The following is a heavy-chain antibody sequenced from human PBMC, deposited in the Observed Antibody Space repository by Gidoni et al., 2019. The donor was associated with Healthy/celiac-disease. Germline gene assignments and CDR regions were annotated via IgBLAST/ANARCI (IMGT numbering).Heavy chain of an antibody. J-gene: IGHJ4*02. CDR1: TFSSYA. Sequence: TFSSYAMHWVRQAPGKGLEWVAVISYDGSNKYYADSVKGRFTISRDNSKNTLYLQMNSLRAEDTAVYYCARFQTFVVVTAKDYWGQGTLVTVSS. V-gene: IGHV3-30*04. D-gene: IGHD2-21*02. CDR3: ARFQTFVVVTAKDY. CDR2: ISYDGSNK.